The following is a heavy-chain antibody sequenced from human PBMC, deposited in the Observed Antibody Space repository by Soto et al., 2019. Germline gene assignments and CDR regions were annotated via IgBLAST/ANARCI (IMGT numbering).Heavy chain of an antibody. V-gene: IGHV1-69*13. J-gene: IGHJ6*02. CDR1: GGTFSSYA. Sequence: SVKVSCKASGGTFSSYAISWVRQAPGQGLEWMGGIIPIFGTANYAQKFQGRVTITADESTSTAYMELSSLRSEDTAVYYCASGPSDILTGTEQNYYYYYGMDVWGQGTTVTVSS. CDR2: IIPIFGTA. D-gene: IGHD3-9*01. CDR3: ASGPSDILTGTEQNYYYYYGMDV.